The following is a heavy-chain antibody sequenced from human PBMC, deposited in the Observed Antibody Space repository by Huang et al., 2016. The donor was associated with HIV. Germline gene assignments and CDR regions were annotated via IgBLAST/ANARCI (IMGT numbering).Heavy chain of an antibody. CDR3: ARGVYSSGYYPLFDY. CDR1: GYTFRRYG. CDR2: ISEYNGNT. J-gene: IGHJ4*02. V-gene: IGHV1-18*01. Sequence: QVQLVQSGGEVKKPGASVKVSCKASGYTFRRYGVSWVRQAPGQGLGWMGGISEYNGNTPDAQKLQGRVTMTTDTSTSTADMELRRLRSDDTAEYYCARGVYSSGYYPLFDYWGQGTLVTVTS. D-gene: IGHD3-22*01.